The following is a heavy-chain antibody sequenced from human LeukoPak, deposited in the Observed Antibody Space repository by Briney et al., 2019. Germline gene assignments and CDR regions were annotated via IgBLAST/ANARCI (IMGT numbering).Heavy chain of an antibody. Sequence: SETLSLTCTVSGGSISSGGYYWSWIRQHPGKGQEWIGYIYYSGSTYYNPSLKSRVTISVDTSKNQFSLKLSSVTAADTAVYYCAGSRGAPDWFDPWGQGTLVTVSS. CDR3: AGSRGAPDWFDP. V-gene: IGHV4-31*03. D-gene: IGHD1-26*01. CDR1: GGSISSGGYY. J-gene: IGHJ5*02. CDR2: IYYSGST.